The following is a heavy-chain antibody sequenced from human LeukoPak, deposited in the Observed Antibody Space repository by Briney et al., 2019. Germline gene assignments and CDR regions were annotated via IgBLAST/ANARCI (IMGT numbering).Heavy chain of an antibody. CDR3: ARIGMIVVANAFDI. J-gene: IGHJ3*02. V-gene: IGHV3-21*01. CDR1: GFTFSSYS. Sequence: PGGSLRLSCAASGFTFSSYSMNWVRQAPGKGLEWVSSISSSSSYIYYADSVKGRFTISRDNAKNSLYLQMNSLRAEDTAVYYCARIGMIVVANAFDIWGQGTMVTVSS. D-gene: IGHD3-22*01. CDR2: ISSSSSYI.